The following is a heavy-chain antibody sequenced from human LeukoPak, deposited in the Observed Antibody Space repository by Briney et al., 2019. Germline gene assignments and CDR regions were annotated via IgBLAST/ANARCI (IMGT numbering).Heavy chain of an antibody. V-gene: IGHV4-59*01. CDR2: IYYSGST. J-gene: IGHJ6*02. CDR1: GDSISSSY. D-gene: IGHD5-18*01. CDR3: ARDRQLLGMDV. Sequence: SETLSLTCTVSGDSISSSYWSWIRQPPGKGLEWIGYIYYSGSTNYNPSLKSRVTISVDTSKNQFSLKLTSVTAADTAMYYCARDRQLLGMDVWGQGTTVTVSS.